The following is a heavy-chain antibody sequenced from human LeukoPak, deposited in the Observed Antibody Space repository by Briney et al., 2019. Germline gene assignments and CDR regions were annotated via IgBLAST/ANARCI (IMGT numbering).Heavy chain of an antibody. Sequence: GGSLRLSCAASGFTFSNYWMTWVRQAPGKGLEWVADIIQDGSEKLYVNSVRGRFTISRDNAKMSLFLQMNSLRAEDTAVYYCARDNGVVHGVYYMDVWGKGTTVTV. J-gene: IGHJ6*03. CDR2: IIQDGSEK. V-gene: IGHV3-7*01. CDR1: GFTFSNYW. CDR3: ARDNGVVHGVYYMDV. D-gene: IGHD3-3*01.